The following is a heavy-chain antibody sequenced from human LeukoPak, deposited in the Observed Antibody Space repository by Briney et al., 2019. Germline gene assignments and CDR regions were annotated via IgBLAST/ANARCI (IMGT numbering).Heavy chain of an antibody. CDR1: GGSISSSSYY. D-gene: IGHD6-13*01. J-gene: IGHJ4*02. CDR3: ARVSKIAAAAPLGFDY. CDR2: IYYSGST. Sequence: PSETLSLTCTVSGGSISSSSYYWGWIRQPPGKGLEWIGSIYYSGSTYYNPSLKSRVTISVDRSKNQFSLKLSSVTAADTAVYYCARVSKIAAAAPLGFDYWGQGTLVTVSS. V-gene: IGHV4-39*07.